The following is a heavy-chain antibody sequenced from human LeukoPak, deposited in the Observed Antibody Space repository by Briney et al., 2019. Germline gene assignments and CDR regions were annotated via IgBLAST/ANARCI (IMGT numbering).Heavy chain of an antibody. CDR2: ISGSDGSGGTT. D-gene: IGHD6-19*01. CDR1: GFTFSSYG. Sequence: GGSLRLSCAASGFTFSSYGMSWVRQAPGKGLEWVSVISGSDGSGGTTYYADSVTGRFTISRDNAKNTLYLQMNSLRAEDTAVYYCATTYVTGRYDYFDYWGQGTLVTVSS. V-gene: IGHV3-23*01. J-gene: IGHJ4*02. CDR3: ATTYVTGRYDYFDY.